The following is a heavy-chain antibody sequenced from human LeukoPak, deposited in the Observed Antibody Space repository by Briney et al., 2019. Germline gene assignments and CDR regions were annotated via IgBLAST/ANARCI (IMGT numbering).Heavy chain of an antibody. Sequence: ASVKVSCKASGYTFTTYGISWVRQAPGQGLEWMGIINPSGGSTSYAQKFQGRVTMTRDMSTSTVYMELSSLRSEDTAVYYCARENDYGGNSEDYWGQGTLVTVSS. CDR2: INPSGGST. V-gene: IGHV1-46*01. CDR1: GYTFTTYG. CDR3: ARENDYGGNSEDY. J-gene: IGHJ4*02. D-gene: IGHD4-23*01.